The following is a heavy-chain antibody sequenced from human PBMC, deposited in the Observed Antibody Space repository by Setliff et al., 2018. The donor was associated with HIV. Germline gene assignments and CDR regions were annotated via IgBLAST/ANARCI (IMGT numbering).Heavy chain of an antibody. V-gene: IGHV4-61*05. CDR1: GGSISSSSNY. J-gene: IGHJ6*03. D-gene: IGHD2-15*01. Sequence: PSETLSLTCTVSGGSISSSSNYWGWIRQPPGKGLEWIGNIYTSGSTNYNPSLKSRVTISLDTSKKHFSLKLRSVTAADTAVYYCALTGHRLLRGYMDVWGKGTTVTVSS. CDR3: ALTGHRLLRGYMDV. CDR2: IYTSGST.